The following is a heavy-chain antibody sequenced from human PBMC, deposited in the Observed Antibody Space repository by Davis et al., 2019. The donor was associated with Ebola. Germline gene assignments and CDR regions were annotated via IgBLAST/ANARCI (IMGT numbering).Heavy chain of an antibody. J-gene: IGHJ3*02. Sequence: SETLSLTCTVSGGSISSHYWSWIRQPPGKGLEWIGYIYYSGSTNYSPSLKSRVTISVDTSKNQFSLKLSSVTAADTAVYYCARGGITMVRGVIITADAFDIWGQGTMVTVSS. CDR1: GGSISSHY. CDR3: ARGGITMVRGVIITADAFDI. D-gene: IGHD3-10*01. CDR2: IYYSGST. V-gene: IGHV4-59*11.